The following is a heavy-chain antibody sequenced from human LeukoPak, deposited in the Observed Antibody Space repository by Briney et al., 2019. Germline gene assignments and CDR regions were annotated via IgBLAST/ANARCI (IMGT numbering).Heavy chain of an antibody. CDR1: GCTFTGNY. V-gene: IGHV1-2*02. CDR3: ARSLSGDF. J-gene: IGHJ4*02. CDR2: INPNSGDT. Sequence: ASVKVSCKASGCTFTGNYIHWVRQAPGQGLEWMGWINPNSGDTNYAQNFQGRVTMTRDTSISTAYMELKSLTSDDTAVYYCARSLSGDFWGQGTLVTVSS. D-gene: IGHD3-10*01.